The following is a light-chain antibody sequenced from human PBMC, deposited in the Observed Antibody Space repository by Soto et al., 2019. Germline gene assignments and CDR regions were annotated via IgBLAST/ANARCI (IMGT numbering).Light chain of an antibody. CDR3: CSYAGSHTYV. CDR2: DVN. V-gene: IGLV2-11*01. J-gene: IGLJ1*01. CDR1: SSDVGTYNQ. Sequence: QSALTQPRSVSGSPGQSVTISCTGTSSDVGTYNQVSWYQQHPGKAPQLVIYDVNQRPSGVPYRFFGSKSGNTASLTISILRPEDEADYSCCSYAGSHTYVFGTGTKLTVL.